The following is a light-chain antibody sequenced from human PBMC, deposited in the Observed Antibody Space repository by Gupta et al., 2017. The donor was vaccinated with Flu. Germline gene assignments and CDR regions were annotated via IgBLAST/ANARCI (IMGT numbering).Light chain of an antibody. Sequence: EIVLTQSPGTLSLSPGERATLSCRASQSVSSSYLAWYQQKPGQAPRLLISGPSTRATGIPDRFSASGSGTEFTLTITRLEPEDFAVYFCQQYHDSPFTFGPGTKV. V-gene: IGKV3-20*01. CDR1: QSVSSSY. CDR3: QQYHDSPFT. J-gene: IGKJ3*01. CDR2: GPS.